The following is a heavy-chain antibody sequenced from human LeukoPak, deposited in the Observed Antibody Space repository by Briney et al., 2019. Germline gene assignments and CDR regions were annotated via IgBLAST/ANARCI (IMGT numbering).Heavy chain of an antibody. J-gene: IGHJ6*02. V-gene: IGHV4-34*01. CDR2: INHSGST. CDR3: AGSPIGYGMDV. Sequence: SETLSLTCAVYGGSFSGYYWSWIRQPPGKGLEWIGEINHSGSTNYNPSLKSRVTISVDTSKNQFSLKLTSVTAADTAVYYCAGSPIGYGMDVWGQGTTVTVSS. CDR1: GGSFSGYY.